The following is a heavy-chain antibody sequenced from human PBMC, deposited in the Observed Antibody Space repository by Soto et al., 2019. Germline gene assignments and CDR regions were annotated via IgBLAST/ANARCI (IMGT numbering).Heavy chain of an antibody. CDR2: IGWNSGSV. Sequence: EVQLVVSGGGLVQPGGSLRLSCVGSGFIYEDSAMHWVRQVSGKGLEWVSGIGWNSGSVGYVDSVKGRFTISRDNAKNSLYLQMDSLRPEDTALYYCAKDRRGYYGSGSLDYWGLGTLVTVSS. D-gene: IGHD3-10*01. V-gene: IGHV3-9*01. CDR1: GFIYEDSA. J-gene: IGHJ4*02. CDR3: AKDRRGYYGSGSLDY.